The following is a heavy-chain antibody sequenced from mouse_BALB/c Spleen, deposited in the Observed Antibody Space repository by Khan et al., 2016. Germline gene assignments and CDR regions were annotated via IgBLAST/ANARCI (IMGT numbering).Heavy chain of an antibody. V-gene: IGHV3-2*02. Sequence: VQLKEPGPGLVKPSQSLSLTCTVTGYSITSGYGWNWIRQSPGNKLEWMGYLSYSGSTNYNQSLKSRTSLTRDTSKNQFYLQMNSMTTEDTATYYCARTARIEYWGQGTTLTVSS. CDR1: GYSITSGYG. CDR3: ARTARIEY. J-gene: IGHJ2*01. CDR2: LSYSGST. D-gene: IGHD3-3*01.